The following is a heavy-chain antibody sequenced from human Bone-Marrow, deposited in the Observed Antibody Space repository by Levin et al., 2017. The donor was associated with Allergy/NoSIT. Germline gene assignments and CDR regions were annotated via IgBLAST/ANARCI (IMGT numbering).Heavy chain of an antibody. J-gene: IGHJ4*02. CDR3: AKDFDTSGTAPDD. CDR1: GFTFSAYG. Sequence: GESLKISCAASGFTFSAYGMHWVRQAPGKGLEWLTSISYDGTNRYYADSVRGRITISRDNSKNTLSLQMARLRAEDTAVYYCAKDFDTSGTAPDDWGQGALVTVSS. V-gene: IGHV3-30*18. CDR2: ISYDGTNR. D-gene: IGHD3-22*01.